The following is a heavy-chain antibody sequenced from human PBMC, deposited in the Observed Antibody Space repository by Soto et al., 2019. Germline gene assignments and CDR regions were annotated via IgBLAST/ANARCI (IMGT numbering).Heavy chain of an antibody. CDR3: AKSGYEFGYSGYEDGYFDL. V-gene: IGHV3-23*01. CDR1: GFTFSSYA. J-gene: IGHJ2*01. Sequence: EVQLLESGGGLVQPGGSLRLSCAASGFTFSSYAMSWVRQAPGKGLEWVSAISGSGGSTYYADSVKGRFTISRDNSKNTLYLQMNSLRAEDTAVYYCAKSGYEFGYSGYEDGYFDLWGRGTLVTVSS. D-gene: IGHD5-12*01. CDR2: ISGSGGST.